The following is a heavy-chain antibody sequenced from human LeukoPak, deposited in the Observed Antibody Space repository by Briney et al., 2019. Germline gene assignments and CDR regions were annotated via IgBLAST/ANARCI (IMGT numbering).Heavy chain of an antibody. D-gene: IGHD1-26*01. CDR2: IYYSGST. J-gene: IGHJ3*02. V-gene: IGHV4-59*08. CDR3: ARRSSELDAFDI. Sequence: SETLSLTCSVSGGSISSYYWSWIRQPPGKGLEWIGYIYYSGSTNCNPSLKSRVTISVDTSKNQFSLKLSSVTAADTAVYYCARRSSELDAFDIWGQGTMVTVSS. CDR1: GGSISSYY.